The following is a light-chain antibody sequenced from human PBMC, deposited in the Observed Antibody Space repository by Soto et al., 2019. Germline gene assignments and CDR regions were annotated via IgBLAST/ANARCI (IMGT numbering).Light chain of an antibody. CDR3: QHYGNSPPFT. J-gene: IGKJ2*01. V-gene: IGKV3-20*01. Sequence: EIVLTQSPGTLSLSPGERATLSCRASQSVSSSYLAWYQQKPGQAPRLLIYGASSRATGIPDRFSGGGSGTDFTLTISRLEPEDFAVYFCQHYGNSPPFTFGQGTKVEIK. CDR2: GAS. CDR1: QSVSSSY.